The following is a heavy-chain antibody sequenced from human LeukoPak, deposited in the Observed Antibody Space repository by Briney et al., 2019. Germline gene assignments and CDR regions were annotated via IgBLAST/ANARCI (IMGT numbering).Heavy chain of an antibody. CDR1: GFTFRSYI. J-gene: IGHJ6*02. CDR2: IISSNNYI. V-gene: IGHV3-21*01. D-gene: IGHD3-10*01. CDR3: ARDDDGSGSYYNSDRGMDV. Sequence: KPGGSLRLSCAASGFTFRSYIMNGVRQAPGKGREGFSSIISSNNYIYYADSVKGRFTSSTVNAKNSLYLQMNRLRAEDTAVYYCARDDDGSGSYYNSDRGMDVWGQGTTVTVSS.